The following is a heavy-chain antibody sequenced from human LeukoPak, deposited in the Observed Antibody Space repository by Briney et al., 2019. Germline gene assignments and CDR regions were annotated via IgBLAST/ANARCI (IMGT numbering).Heavy chain of an antibody. CDR2: ISSSGSTI. CDR1: GFTFSSYE. V-gene: IGHV3-48*03. J-gene: IGHJ6*04. Sequence: GGSLRLSCAASGFTFSSYEMNWVRQAPGKGLEWVSYISSSGSTIYYADSVKGRFTIPRDNAKNSLYLQMNSLRAEDTAVYYCARDSNGMDVWGKGTTVTVSS. CDR3: ARDSNGMDV.